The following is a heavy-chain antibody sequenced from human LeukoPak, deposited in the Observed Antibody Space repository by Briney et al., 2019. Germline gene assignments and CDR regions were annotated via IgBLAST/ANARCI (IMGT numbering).Heavy chain of an antibody. J-gene: IGHJ4*02. V-gene: IGHV3-11*04. CDR3: ARVRYSGFYFDY. Sequence: KPGGSLRLSCAASGFTFSDYYMTWIRQAPGKGLEWVSYISSSGSTLYYADSVKGRFTISRDNAKNSLYLQMNSLRAEDTALYYCARVRYSGFYFDYWGQGTLVTVSS. CDR2: ISSSGSTL. D-gene: IGHD3-9*01. CDR1: GFTFSDYY.